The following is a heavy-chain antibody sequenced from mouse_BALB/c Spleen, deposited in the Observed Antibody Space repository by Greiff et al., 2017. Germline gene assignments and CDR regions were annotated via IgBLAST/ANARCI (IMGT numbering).Heavy chain of an antibody. CDR3: ARLRQVRRDYAMDY. Sequence: QVQLQQSGAELVRPGSSVKISCKASGYAFSSYWMNWVKQRPGQGLEWIGQIYPGDGDTNYNGKLKGKATLTADKSSSTAYMQLSSLTSEDSAVYFCARLRQVRRDYAMDYWGQGTSVTVSS. J-gene: IGHJ4*01. V-gene: IGHV1-80*01. D-gene: IGHD2-14*01. CDR1: GYAFSSYW. CDR2: IYPGDGDT.